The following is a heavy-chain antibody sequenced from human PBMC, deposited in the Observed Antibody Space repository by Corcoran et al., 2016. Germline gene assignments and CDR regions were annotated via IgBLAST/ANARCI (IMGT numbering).Heavy chain of an antibody. CDR2: INHSGST. CDR1: GGSFSGYY. CDR3: ARALAAAGPFDY. Sequence: QVQLQQWGAGLLKPSETLSLTCAVYGGSFSGYYWSWIRQPPGKGLEWIGEINHSGSTNYNPSLKSRVTISVDTSKNQFSLKLSSVTAADTAVYYWARALAAAGPFDYWGQGTLVTVSS. J-gene: IGHJ4*02. V-gene: IGHV4-34*01. D-gene: IGHD6-13*01.